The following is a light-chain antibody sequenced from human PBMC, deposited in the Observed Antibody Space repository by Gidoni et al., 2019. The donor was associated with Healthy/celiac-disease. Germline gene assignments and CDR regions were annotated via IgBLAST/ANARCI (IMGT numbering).Light chain of an antibody. V-gene: IGKV1-5*01. CDR1: QSISSW. Sequence: DIQMTESPSTLSASVGDRVTITCRDSQSISSWLAWYQQKPGKAPKLLIYDSSSLESGVPSRFSGSGSGTEFTLTISSLQPDDFATYYCQQYYSYLYTFGQGTKLEIK. CDR3: QQYYSYLYT. CDR2: DSS. J-gene: IGKJ2*01.